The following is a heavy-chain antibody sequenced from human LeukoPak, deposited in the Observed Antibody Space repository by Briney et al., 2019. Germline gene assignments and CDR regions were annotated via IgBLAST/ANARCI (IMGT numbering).Heavy chain of an antibody. J-gene: IGHJ4*02. V-gene: IGHV3-7*01. CDR1: GFTFSSYW. D-gene: IGHD1-26*01. CDR3: ARVGVGARFDY. Sequence: GGSLRLSCAASGFTFSSYWMSWVRQAPGKGLEWVVNIKQDGSEKYYVDSVKGRFTISRDNAKNSLYLQMNSLRAEDTAVYYCARVGVGARFDYWGQGTLVTVSS. CDR2: IKQDGSEK.